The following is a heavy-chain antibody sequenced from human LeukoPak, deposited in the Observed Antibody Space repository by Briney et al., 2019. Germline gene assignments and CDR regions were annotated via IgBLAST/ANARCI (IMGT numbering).Heavy chain of an antibody. Sequence: SLRLTCAASGFSFNTFDMSWVRQAPGRGLEWVSFISGSDGSTQYANSVKGRVTISRDNFNNLLYLDMHSLRGGDTAIYYCVKGGWLDDYGQGTLVTVSS. CDR1: GFSFNTFD. V-gene: IGHV3-23*01. J-gene: IGHJ4*02. D-gene: IGHD2-15*01. CDR3: VKGGWLDD. CDR2: ISGSDGST.